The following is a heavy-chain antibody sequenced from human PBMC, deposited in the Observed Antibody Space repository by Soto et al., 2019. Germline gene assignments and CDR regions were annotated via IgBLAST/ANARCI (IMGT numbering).Heavy chain of an antibody. V-gene: IGHV3-30*18. CDR1: GFTFSSYG. J-gene: IGHJ4*02. CDR2: ISDDGSNK. D-gene: IGHD1-26*01. Sequence: GGSLRLSCAASGFTFSSYGMHWVRQAPGKGLEWVSVISDDGSNKYYADSVKGRFTISSDNSKNTLYLQMNSLRAEDTAVYYCAKEGPWSRNIVGFTTDFDXWGQATLVTVSX. CDR3: AKEGPWSRNIVGFTTDFDX.